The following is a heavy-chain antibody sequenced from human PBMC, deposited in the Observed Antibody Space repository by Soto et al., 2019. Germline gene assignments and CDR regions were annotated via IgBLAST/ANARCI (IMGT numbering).Heavy chain of an antibody. CDR3: ASMGTGQPLDY. D-gene: IGHD2-21*02. CDR2: ISAYNGGT. CDR1: GFTFIKYG. J-gene: IGHJ4*02. Sequence: GASVKVSCKASGFTFIKYGFTWVRQAPGQGLEWMGWISAYNGGTHYAQKLQGRVTLTTDTSTRTAYMELRSLRSDDTAVYYCASMGTGQPLDYWGQGALVTVSS. V-gene: IGHV1-18*04.